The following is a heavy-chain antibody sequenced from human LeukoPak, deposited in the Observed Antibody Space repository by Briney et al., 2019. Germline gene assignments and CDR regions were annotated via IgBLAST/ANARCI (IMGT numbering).Heavy chain of an antibody. CDR3: ARDRGYCSGGSCYSTFDY. D-gene: IGHD2-15*01. J-gene: IGHJ4*02. Sequence: ASVKVSCKASGYTFTSYGISWVRQAPGQGLEWMGWISAYNGNTNYAQKLQGRVTMTTDTSTSTAYMELRSLRSDDTAVYYCARDRGYCSGGSCYSTFDYWGQGTLVTVSP. V-gene: IGHV1-18*01. CDR1: GYTFTSYG. CDR2: ISAYNGNT.